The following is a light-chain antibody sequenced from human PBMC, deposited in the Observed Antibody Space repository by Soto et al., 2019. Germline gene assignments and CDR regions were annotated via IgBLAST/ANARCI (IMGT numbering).Light chain of an antibody. CDR1: QTVSNL. CDR3: QQAYSLPRT. J-gene: IGKJ1*01. CDR2: TTS. V-gene: IGKV1-39*01. Sequence: DNQMTQSPSSLSASVGDRVTIACRASQTVSNLVNLYQQKPGKVPTLLIVTTSSLHSGVPSRFSGSGSVTEFSLTINGLQPEDFATYYCQQAYSLPRTFAQGAKVDIK.